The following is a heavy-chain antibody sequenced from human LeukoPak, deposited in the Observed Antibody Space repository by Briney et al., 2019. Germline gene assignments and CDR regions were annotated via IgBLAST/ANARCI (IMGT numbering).Heavy chain of an antibody. Sequence: PGGSLRLSCAASGFTLSSYAMSWVRQGPGKGLEWVSAISVSGNTYHADSVKGRFTISRDDSKNTLSLQMNSLRVEDTAVYYCARDLAWGAFDYWGQGTLVTVSS. CDR3: ARDLAWGAFDY. D-gene: IGHD7-27*01. CDR1: GFTLSSYA. V-gene: IGHV3-23*01. CDR2: ISVSGNT. J-gene: IGHJ4*02.